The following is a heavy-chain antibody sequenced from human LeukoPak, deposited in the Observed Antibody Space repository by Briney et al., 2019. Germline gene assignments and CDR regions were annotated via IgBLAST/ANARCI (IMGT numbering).Heavy chain of an antibody. CDR2: INAGNGNT. V-gene: IGHV1-3*01. CDR3: AIGVGDY. J-gene: IGHJ4*02. D-gene: IGHD2-8*01. CDR1: GYTFTSYA. Sequence: ASVKVSCKASGYTFTSYAMHWVRQAPGQRLEWMGWINAGNGNTKYSQKFQGRVTITADKSTSTAYMELSSLRSEDTAVYYCAIGVGDYWGQGTLVTVSS.